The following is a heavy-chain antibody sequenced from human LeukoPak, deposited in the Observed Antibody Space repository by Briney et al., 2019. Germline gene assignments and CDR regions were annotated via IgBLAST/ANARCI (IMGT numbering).Heavy chain of an antibody. V-gene: IGHV3-15*01. Sequence: GGSLRLSCAASGFTFSNAWMSWVRQAPGQGLEWVGRIKIKTDGRTKEYGAPVKGRFTISRDDSKNTLYLQMNTLETEATGVYYCTRISGSSSGPFDYWGQGSLVTVSS. CDR2: IKIKTDGRTK. D-gene: IGHD1-26*01. CDR3: TRISGSSSGPFDY. J-gene: IGHJ4*02. CDR1: GFTFSNAW.